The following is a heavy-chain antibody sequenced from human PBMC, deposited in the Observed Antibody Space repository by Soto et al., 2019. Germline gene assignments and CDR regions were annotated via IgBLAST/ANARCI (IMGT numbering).Heavy chain of an antibody. D-gene: IGHD2-15*01. CDR3: ARDRPRVVLGAAIYDGMAV. Sequence: QVQLVQSGAEVKRPGSSVKVSCKASGGTLRDNSISWVRQAPGQGLEWMGGIIPVINTATYAQKFQARVTITADESTSTVYMELISLASDDTVVYYCARDRPRVVLGAAIYDGMAVWGQGTAVTVSS. CDR1: GGTLRDNS. CDR2: IIPVINTA. J-gene: IGHJ6*02. V-gene: IGHV1-69*01.